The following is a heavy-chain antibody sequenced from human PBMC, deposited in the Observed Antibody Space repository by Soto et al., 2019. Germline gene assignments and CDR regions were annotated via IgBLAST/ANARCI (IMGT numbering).Heavy chain of an antibody. Sequence: QLQLQESGPGLVKPSETLSLTCSVSGDSINSDKYYWGWIRQPPGKGLEWIGSISYRGTTYYNPSLHNRVTRSLDEAKSQFSPKLTSVTAADSAVYFCARLEGLATISYYFDFWGQGALVTVSS. J-gene: IGHJ4*02. CDR2: ISYRGTT. CDR3: ARLEGLATISYYFDF. V-gene: IGHV4-39*01. D-gene: IGHD3-3*01. CDR1: GDSINSDKYY.